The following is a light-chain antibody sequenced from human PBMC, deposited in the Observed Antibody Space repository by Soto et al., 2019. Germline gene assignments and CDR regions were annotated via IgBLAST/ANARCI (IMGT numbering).Light chain of an antibody. CDR1: TSNIGSNY. CDR2: RNN. J-gene: IGLJ1*01. CDR3: ATWDDSLNGFYV. Sequence: QSVLTQPPSASGTPGQGVTIPCSGSTSNIGSNYVYWYQQLPGTAPKLLIYRNNQRPSGAPDRFSGSKSGTSASLAISGLRSDDEADYFCATWDDSLNGFYVFGTGTKVTVL. V-gene: IGLV1-47*01.